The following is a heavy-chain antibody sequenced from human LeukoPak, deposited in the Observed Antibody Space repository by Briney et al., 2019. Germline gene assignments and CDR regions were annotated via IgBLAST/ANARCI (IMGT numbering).Heavy chain of an antibody. Sequence: SETLSLTCAVCGGSFSGYYWSWIRQPPGKGLEWIGYIYYSGSTYYNPSLKSRVTISVDTSKNQFSLKLSSVTAADTAVYYCARESMAGTLDYWGQGTLVTVSS. CDR2: IYYSGST. J-gene: IGHJ4*02. D-gene: IGHD6-19*01. CDR3: ARESMAGTLDY. V-gene: IGHV4-59*12. CDR1: GGSFSGYY.